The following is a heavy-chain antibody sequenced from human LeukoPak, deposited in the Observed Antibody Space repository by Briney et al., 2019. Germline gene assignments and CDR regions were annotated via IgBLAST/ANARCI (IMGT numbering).Heavy chain of an antibody. CDR1: GGSISSSNW. Sequence: PSETLSLTCAVSGGSISSSNWWSWVRQPPGKGLEWIGQIYHSGSTNYNPSLKSRVAISVDKSKNQFSLKLSSVTAADTAVYYCARDSYYDSSGYYPRADAFDIWGQGTMVTVSS. J-gene: IGHJ3*02. CDR3: ARDSYYDSSGYYPRADAFDI. V-gene: IGHV4-4*02. CDR2: IYHSGST. D-gene: IGHD3-22*01.